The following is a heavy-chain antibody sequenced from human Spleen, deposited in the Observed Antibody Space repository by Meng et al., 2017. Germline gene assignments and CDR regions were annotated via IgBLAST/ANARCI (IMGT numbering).Heavy chain of an antibody. D-gene: IGHD6-19*01. Sequence: ASVKVSCKASGYTFTGYFIYWVRQAPGQGLQWMGWINPNTGGTNYAQMFQGRVTMTRDTSVSTAYMELSSLRSDDTAIYYCARVKSTIAVTGRNMLPDYWGQGTLVTVSS. CDR3: ARVKSTIAVTGRNMLPDY. CDR1: GYTFTGYF. J-gene: IGHJ4*02. V-gene: IGHV1-2*02. CDR2: INPNTGGT.